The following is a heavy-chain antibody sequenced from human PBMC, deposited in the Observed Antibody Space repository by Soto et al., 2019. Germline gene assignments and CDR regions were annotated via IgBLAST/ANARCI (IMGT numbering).Heavy chain of an antibody. J-gene: IGHJ6*02. CDR3: AREYLDYGPDV. CDR1: GFSFGRYA. Sequence: PGGSLRLSCAASGFSFGRYAMRWVRQAPGKGLEWVASIPYDGGNRKYADSVKGRFTISRDNAKDMLYLHMSSLGPDDTSVYYCAREYLDYGPDVWRHGTSVTVSS. V-gene: IGHV3-30-3*01. CDR2: IPYDGGNR.